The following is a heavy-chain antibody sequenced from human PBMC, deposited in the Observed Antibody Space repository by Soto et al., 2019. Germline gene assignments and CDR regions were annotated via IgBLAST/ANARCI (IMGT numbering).Heavy chain of an antibody. J-gene: IGHJ4*02. CDR1: GGSISSSSYY. V-gene: IGHV4-39*01. Sequence: SETLSLTCTVSGGSISSSSYYWGWIRQPPGKGLEWIGSIYYSGSTYYNPSLKSRVTISVDTSKNQFSLKLSSVTAADTAVYYCARPTYTRNYYGSGSYPIAYFDYWGQGTLVTVSS. D-gene: IGHD3-10*01. CDR2: IYYSGST. CDR3: ARPTYTRNYYGSGSYPIAYFDY.